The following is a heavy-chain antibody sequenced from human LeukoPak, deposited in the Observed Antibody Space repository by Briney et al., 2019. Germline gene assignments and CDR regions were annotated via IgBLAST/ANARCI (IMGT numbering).Heavy chain of an antibody. CDR1: GFTFSSYW. D-gene: IGHD3-22*01. V-gene: IGHV3-7*01. CDR2: IKQDGSEK. Sequence: GGSLRLSCAASGFTFSSYWMSWVRQAPGKGLEWVANIKQDGSEKYNVDSVKGRFTISRDNAKNSLYLQMNSLRAEDTAVYYCARDRYYYDSAFDYWGQGTLVTVSS. CDR3: ARDRYYYDSAFDY. J-gene: IGHJ4*02.